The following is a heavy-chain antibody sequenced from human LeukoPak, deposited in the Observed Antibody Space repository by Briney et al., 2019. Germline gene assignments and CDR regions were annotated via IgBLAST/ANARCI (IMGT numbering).Heavy chain of an antibody. CDR1: GFTFSSYA. CDR2: ISGSGGST. J-gene: IGHJ6*03. CDR3: AKDGLQQLVDHYYYMDV. V-gene: IGHV3-23*01. Sequence: GGSLRLSCAASGFTFSSYAMSWVRQAPGKGLEWVSAISGSGGSTYYADSVKGRFTISRDNSKNTLYLQMNSLRAEDTAVYYCAKDGLQQLVDHYYYMDVWGKGTTVTVSS. D-gene: IGHD6-13*01.